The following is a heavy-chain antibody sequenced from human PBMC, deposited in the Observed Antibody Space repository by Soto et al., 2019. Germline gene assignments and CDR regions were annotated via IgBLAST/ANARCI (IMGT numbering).Heavy chain of an antibody. CDR2: IRSIAYGGTT. CDR1: GFTFCLSA. CDR3: ARDHHRYSGYDYVDY. Sequence: PGGYLRISCTASGFTFCLSAMSWFLQAPGKGLEWVSFIRSIAYGGTTEYAASVKGRFTISRDDSKSIAYLQMNSLRAEDTAVYYCARDHHRYSGYDYVDYWGQGT. V-gene: IGHV3-49*03. D-gene: IGHD5-12*01. J-gene: IGHJ4*02.